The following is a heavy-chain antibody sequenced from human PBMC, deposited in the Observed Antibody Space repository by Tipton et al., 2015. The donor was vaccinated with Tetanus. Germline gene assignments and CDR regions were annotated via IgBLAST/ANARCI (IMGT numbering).Heavy chain of an antibody. CDR2: INHSGST. J-gene: IGHJ3*02. Sequence: TLSLTCAVYGGSFSGYYWSWIRQPPGKGLEWIGEINHSGSTNYNPSLKSRVTISVDTSKNQFSLKLSSVTAADTAVYYCARWVLLWYSSKDAFDIWGQGTMVTVSS. V-gene: IGHV4-34*01. CDR1: GGSFSGYY. CDR3: ARWVLLWYSSKDAFDI. D-gene: IGHD6-13*01.